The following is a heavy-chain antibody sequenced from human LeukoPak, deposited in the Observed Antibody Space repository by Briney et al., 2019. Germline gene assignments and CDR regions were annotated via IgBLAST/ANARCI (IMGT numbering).Heavy chain of an antibody. J-gene: IGHJ4*02. V-gene: IGHV3-11*06. CDR1: GFTFSDYY. Sequence: PGGSLRLSCAASGFTFSDYYMSWIRQAPGKGLEWVSYISSSSSYTNYADSVKGRFTISRDNAKNSLYLQMNSLRAEDTAVYFCARAAGTGPFDYWGQGTLVTVSS. CDR3: ARAAGTGPFDY. D-gene: IGHD6-13*01. CDR2: ISSSSSYT.